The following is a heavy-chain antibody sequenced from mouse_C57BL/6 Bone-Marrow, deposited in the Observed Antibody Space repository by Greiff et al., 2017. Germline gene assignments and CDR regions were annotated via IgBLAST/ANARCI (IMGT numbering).Heavy chain of an antibody. V-gene: IGHV5-4*01. Sequence: VESGGGLVKPGGSLKLSCAASGFTFSSYAMSWVRQTPEKRLEWVATISDGGSYTYYPDNVKGRFTISRDNAKNNLYLQMSHLKSEDTAMYYCAREVTYDVWGTGTTVTVSS. CDR2: ISDGGSYT. J-gene: IGHJ1*03. D-gene: IGHD2-12*01. CDR1: GFTFSSYA. CDR3: AREVTYDV.